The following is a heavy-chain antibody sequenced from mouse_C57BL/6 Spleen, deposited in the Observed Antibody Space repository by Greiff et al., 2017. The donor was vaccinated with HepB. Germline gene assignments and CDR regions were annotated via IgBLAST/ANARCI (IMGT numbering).Heavy chain of an antibody. Sequence: QVQLQQPGAELVMPGASVKLSCKASGYTFTSYWMHWVKQRPGQGLEWIGEIDPSDSYTNYNQKFKGKSTLTVDKSSSTAYMQLSSLTSEDSAVDYCAIGVITTGVAPDYWGQGPTLTVSS. CDR1: GYTFTSYW. J-gene: IGHJ2*01. CDR2: IDPSDSYT. D-gene: IGHD1-1*01. CDR3: AIGVITTGVAPDY. V-gene: IGHV1-69*01.